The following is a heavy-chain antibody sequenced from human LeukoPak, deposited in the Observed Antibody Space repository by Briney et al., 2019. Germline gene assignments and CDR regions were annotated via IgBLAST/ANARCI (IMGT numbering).Heavy chain of an antibody. V-gene: IGHV3-53*01. CDR1: GFTVSSIH. J-gene: IGHJ4*02. Sequence: GGSLRLSCAASGFTVSSIHMVWVRQAPGKGLEWVSVTYTGGNSYYADSVKGRFIISRDISKNTLYLQMNSLRAEDTAVYYCAKGYPDSSGYNYFDYWGQGTLVTVSS. D-gene: IGHD3-22*01. CDR2: TYTGGNS. CDR3: AKGYPDSSGYNYFDY.